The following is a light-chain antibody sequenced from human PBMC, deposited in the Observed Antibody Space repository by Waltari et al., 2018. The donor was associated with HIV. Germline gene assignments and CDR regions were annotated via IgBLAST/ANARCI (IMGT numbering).Light chain of an antibody. J-gene: IGLJ3*02. Sequence: QSVLTQPPSASGTPGPMVTISCSGGSSYIGRTTVDWYQQLPGTAPKLLIYSNDQRPSGIPDRFSGSKSGTSASLAISGLQSEDEADYYCAAWDDSLNVWVFGGGTKLTVL. CDR2: SND. V-gene: IGLV1-44*01. CDR1: SSYIGRTT. CDR3: AAWDDSLNVWV.